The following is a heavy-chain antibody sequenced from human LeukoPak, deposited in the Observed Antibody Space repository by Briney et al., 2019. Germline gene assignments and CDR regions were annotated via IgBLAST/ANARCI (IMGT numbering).Heavy chain of an antibody. V-gene: IGHV1-18*01. Sequence: GSSVKVSCKASGYTFTSYGISWVRQAPGQGLEWMGWISAYNGNTNYAQKLQGRVTMTTDTSTSTAYMELRSLRSDDTAVYHCARENVGSSWYEKTRGYYYYGMDVWGQGTTVTVSS. CDR3: ARENVGSSWYEKTRGYYYYGMDV. CDR1: GYTFTSYG. CDR2: ISAYNGNT. J-gene: IGHJ6*02. D-gene: IGHD6-13*01.